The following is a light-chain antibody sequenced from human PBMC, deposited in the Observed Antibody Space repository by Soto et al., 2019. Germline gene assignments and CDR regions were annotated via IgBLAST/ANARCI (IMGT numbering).Light chain of an antibody. J-gene: IGKJ5*01. CDR1: QSVSSSY. V-gene: IGKV3-20*01. Sequence: EIVLTQSPCTLSLSLGERATLSCRASQSVSSSYLAWYQQKLSQAPRLLIYGASSRATGIPDRFSGSGSGTDFTLTISRLEPEDFAVYYCQQYGSSPPITFGQGTRLEIK. CDR2: GAS. CDR3: QQYGSSPPIT.